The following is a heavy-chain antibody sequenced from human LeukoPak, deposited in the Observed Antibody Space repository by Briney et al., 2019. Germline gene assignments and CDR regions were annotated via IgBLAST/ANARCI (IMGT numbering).Heavy chain of an antibody. CDR1: RFTFGNYV. J-gene: IGHJ4*02. CDR2: IRSKAYGGTT. CDR3: ARQPYYYDRSGPTQHFDY. Sequence: PGGSLRLSCTASRFTFGNYVMSWVRQAPGKGLEWVGFIRSKAYGGTTEYAASVKGRFTISRDNSKNTLYLQMNSLTAEDTAVYYCARQPYYYDRSGPTQHFDYWGQGTLVTVSS. D-gene: IGHD3-22*01. V-gene: IGHV3-49*04.